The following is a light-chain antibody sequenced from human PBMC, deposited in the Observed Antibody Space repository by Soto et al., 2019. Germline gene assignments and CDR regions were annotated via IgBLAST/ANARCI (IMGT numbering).Light chain of an antibody. CDR1: SSDVGGYNY. V-gene: IGLV2-14*01. Sequence: QSALTQPASVSGSPGPSSTISCTGTSSDVGGYNYVSWYQQHPGKAPKLMIYEVSTRPSGVSSRFSGSKSGNTAALTSSGLQAEDGADYYCSSYTSSSTLVFGTGTKLTVL. J-gene: IGLJ1*01. CDR3: SSYTSSSTLV. CDR2: EVS.